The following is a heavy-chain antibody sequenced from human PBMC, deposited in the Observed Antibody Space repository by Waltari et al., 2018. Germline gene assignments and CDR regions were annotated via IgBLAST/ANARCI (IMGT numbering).Heavy chain of an antibody. CDR2: INPKSGGT. CDR3: ARGDGYTDNWLDP. V-gene: IGHV1-2*06. D-gene: IGHD5-12*01. CDR1: GYTFTGYY. Sequence: QVQLVQSGAEVKKPRASVKVSCKASGYTFTGYYIHWVRQAPGQGLEWMGRINPKSGGTYSAEKFQGRVTMTRDTSISTAYMELRRLGSDDTAVYYCARGDGYTDNWLDPWGQGTLVTVSS. J-gene: IGHJ5*02.